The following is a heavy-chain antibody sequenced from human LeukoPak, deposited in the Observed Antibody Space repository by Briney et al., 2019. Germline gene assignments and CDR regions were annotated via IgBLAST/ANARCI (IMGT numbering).Heavy chain of an antibody. J-gene: IGHJ4*02. Sequence: SETLSLTCTVSGGSISSYYWSWIRQPAGKGLEWIGHIYTSGSTNYNPSLKSRVTMSVDTSKNQFSLKLSSVTAADTAVYYCASMFRVSGTRDFDYWGQGTLVTVSS. V-gene: IGHV4-4*07. D-gene: IGHD3-10*01. CDR1: GGSISSYY. CDR3: ASMFRVSGTRDFDY. CDR2: IYTSGST.